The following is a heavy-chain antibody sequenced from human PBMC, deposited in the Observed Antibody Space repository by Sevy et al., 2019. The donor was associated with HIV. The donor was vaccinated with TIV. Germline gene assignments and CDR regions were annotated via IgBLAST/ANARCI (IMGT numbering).Heavy chain of an antibody. J-gene: IGHJ3*02. V-gene: IGHV1-2*06. D-gene: IGHD3-3*01. CDR1: GYTFTGYY. Sequence: ASVKVPCKASGYTFTGYYMHWVRQAPGQGLEWMGRINPNSGGTNYAQKFQGRVTMTRDTSISTAYMELSRLRSDDTAVYYCARLVTYYDFWSGYSNDAFDIWGQGTMVTVSS. CDR2: INPNSGGT. CDR3: ARLVTYYDFWSGYSNDAFDI.